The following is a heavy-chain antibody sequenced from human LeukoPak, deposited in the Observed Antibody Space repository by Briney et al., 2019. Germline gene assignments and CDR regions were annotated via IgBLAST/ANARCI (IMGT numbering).Heavy chain of an antibody. CDR2: INQDGTEK. V-gene: IGHV3-7*03. CDR3: AKTLGYSGYFSP. Sequence: GSLRLSCAASGFTFSSYWMSWVRQAPGEGLEWVAKINQDGTEKAYVDSVRGRFTISRDNSKNMLYLQMNSLRAEDTAVYYCAKTLGYSGYFSPWGQGTLVTVSS. CDR1: GFTFSSYW. J-gene: IGHJ5*02. D-gene: IGHD3-22*01.